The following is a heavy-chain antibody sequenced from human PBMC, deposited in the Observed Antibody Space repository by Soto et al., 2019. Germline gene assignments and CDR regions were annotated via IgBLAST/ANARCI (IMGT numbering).Heavy chain of an antibody. J-gene: IGHJ4*02. CDR2: TYYRSKWYN. D-gene: IGHD4-17*01. Sequence: PSQTLSLTCAISGDSVSSNSAAWNWIRQSPSRGLEWLGRTYYRSKWYNDYAVSVKSRITINPDTSKNQFSLQLNSVTPEDTAVYYCAREQDRPDYGDYGDCFEYWGQGTLVTVSS. CDR3: AREQDRPDYGDYGDCFEY. CDR1: GDSVSSNSAA. V-gene: IGHV6-1*01.